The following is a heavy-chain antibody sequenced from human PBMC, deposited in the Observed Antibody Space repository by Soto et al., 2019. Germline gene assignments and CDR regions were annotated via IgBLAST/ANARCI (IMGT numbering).Heavy chain of an antibody. D-gene: IGHD2-2*01. V-gene: IGHV1-69*13. CDR1: GGTFSSSA. CDR3: ARDPRGVVVPAATTDQYYYYYGMDV. CDR2: IVPIFGTA. J-gene: IGHJ6*02. Sequence: SVKVSCKASGGTFSSSAISWVRQAPGQGLEWMGGIVPIFGTANYAQKFQGRVTITADESTSTAYMELSSLRSEDTAVYYCARDPRGVVVPAATTDQYYYYYGMDVWGQGTTVTVSS.